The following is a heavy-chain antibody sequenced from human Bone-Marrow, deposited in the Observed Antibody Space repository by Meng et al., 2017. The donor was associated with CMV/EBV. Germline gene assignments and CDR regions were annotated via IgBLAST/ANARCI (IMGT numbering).Heavy chain of an antibody. D-gene: IGHD2-2*01. V-gene: IGHV1-69*05. Sequence: SVKVSCKASGGTFSSYAISWVRQAPGQGLEWMGGIIPIFGTANYAQKFQGRVTITTDESTSTAYMELSRLRSDDTAVYYCASLPEVCGVGSCYDYYYYGMDVWGQGTTVTVSS. CDR3: ASLPEVCGVGSCYDYYYYGMDV. CDR2: IIPIFGTA. CDR1: GGTFSSYA. J-gene: IGHJ6*02.